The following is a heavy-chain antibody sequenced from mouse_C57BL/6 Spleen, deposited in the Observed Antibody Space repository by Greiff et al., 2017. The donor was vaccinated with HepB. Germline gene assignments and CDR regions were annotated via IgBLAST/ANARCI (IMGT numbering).Heavy chain of an antibody. J-gene: IGHJ4*01. CDR1: GYTFTSYW. Sequence: QVQLQQPGAELVKPGASVKLSCKASGYTFTSYWMQWVKQRPGQGLEWIGEIDPSDSYTNYNQKFKGKATLTVDTSSSTAYMQLSSLTSEDSAVYYCARRRDGYYAMDYWGQGTSVTVSS. CDR3: ARRRDGYYAMDY. V-gene: IGHV1-50*01. CDR2: IDPSDSYT. D-gene: IGHD2-3*01.